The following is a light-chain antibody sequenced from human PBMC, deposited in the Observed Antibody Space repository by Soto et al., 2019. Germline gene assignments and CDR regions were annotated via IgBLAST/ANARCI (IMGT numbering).Light chain of an antibody. CDR3: QSYDSSLSGVV. J-gene: IGLJ2*01. CDR2: GNS. CDR1: SSNIGAGYD. V-gene: IGLV1-40*01. Sequence: QSVLTQPPSVSGAPGQRVTISCTGTSSNIGAGYDVHWYQQLPGTAPKLLIYGNSNRPSGVPDRFSGSKSGTSASLAITGLQAEDEGVYYCQSYDSSLSGVVFGGGTKLTVL.